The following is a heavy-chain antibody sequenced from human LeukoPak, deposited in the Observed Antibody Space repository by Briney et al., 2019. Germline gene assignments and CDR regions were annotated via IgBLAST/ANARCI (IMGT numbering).Heavy chain of an antibody. J-gene: IGHJ5*02. V-gene: IGHV1-2*02. Sequence: ASVKVSCKASGYTFTGYYMHWVRQAPGQGLEWMGWINPNSGGTNHAQKFQGRVTMTRDTSISTAYMELSRLRSDDTAVYYCARDRITMIVGGNWFDPWGQGTLVTVSS. CDR3: ARDRITMIVGGNWFDP. CDR1: GYTFTGYY. D-gene: IGHD3-22*01. CDR2: INPNSGGT.